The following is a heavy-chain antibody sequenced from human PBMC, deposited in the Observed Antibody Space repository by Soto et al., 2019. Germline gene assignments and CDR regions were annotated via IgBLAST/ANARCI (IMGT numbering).Heavy chain of an antibody. CDR2: ISSYNGNT. CDR3: ARNTGDCAIY. V-gene: IGHV1-18*03. Sequence: QVQLVQSGAEVKKPGASVKVSCKASGYTFTSYGISWVRQAPGQGLEWMGWISSYNGNTNYAQKLQGRVTMTTDTPTRAAYMELRSLGPDDMAVYYCARNTGDCAIYWGQGPLVTGSS. J-gene: IGHJ4*02. CDR1: GYTFTSYG. D-gene: IGHD2-21*02.